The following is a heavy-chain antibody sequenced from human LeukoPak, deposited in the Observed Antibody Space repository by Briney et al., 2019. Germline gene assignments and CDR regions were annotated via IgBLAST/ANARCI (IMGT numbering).Heavy chain of an antibody. CDR1: GGSFSGYY. J-gene: IGHJ5*02. D-gene: IGHD2-15*01. Sequence: SETLSLTCAVYGGSFSGYYWSWIRQPPGKGLEWIGEINHSGSTNYNPSLKRRVTISVDTSKNQFSLKLSSVTAADTAVYYCARAGEGYGYNWFDPWGQGTLVTVSS. CDR2: INHSGST. V-gene: IGHV4-34*01. CDR3: ARAGEGYGYNWFDP.